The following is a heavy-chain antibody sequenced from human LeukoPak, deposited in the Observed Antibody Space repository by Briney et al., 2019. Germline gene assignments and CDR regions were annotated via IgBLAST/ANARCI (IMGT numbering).Heavy chain of an antibody. CDR3: AKGSGGSGSNDAYDI. CDR2: ISGSGYFT. CDR1: GFTFSSYA. D-gene: IGHD3-10*01. V-gene: IGHV3-23*01. J-gene: IGHJ3*02. Sequence: GGSLRLSCAASGFTFSSYAMSWVRQAPGKGLEWVSGISGSGYFTYYAGSVKGRFTISRDNSKNTLYLRMNSLRAEDTAAYYCAKGSGGSGSNDAYDIWGQGTMVTVSS.